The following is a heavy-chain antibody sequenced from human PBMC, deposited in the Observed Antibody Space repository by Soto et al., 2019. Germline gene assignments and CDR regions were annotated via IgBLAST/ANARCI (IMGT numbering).Heavy chain of an antibody. Sequence: QVQLVQSGAEVKKPGASVKVSCKASGYTFTSFDINWVRQATGQGLEWMGWMNPNSDNTGYAQKFQGRVTMTRSTSISPAYLELSSLRSEDTAVYYCARGVAVAGLGYYFDYWGQGTLVTVSS. J-gene: IGHJ4*02. D-gene: IGHD6-19*01. CDR3: ARGVAVAGLGYYFDY. CDR1: GYTFTSFD. CDR2: MNPNSDNT. V-gene: IGHV1-8*01.